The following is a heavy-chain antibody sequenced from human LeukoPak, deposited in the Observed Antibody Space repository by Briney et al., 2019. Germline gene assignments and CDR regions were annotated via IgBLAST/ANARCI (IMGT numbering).Heavy chain of an antibody. V-gene: IGHV3-48*02. CDR3: ARDRGYFYDQLDY. J-gene: IGHJ4*02. CDR1: GYPFSSYS. Sequence: PGGSLRLSCVAFGYPFSSYSMNWIRQAPGKGLEWVSYISVSGGVRSYADSVKGRFTISRDDARNTLYLQMNSLKDEDTAVYYCARDRGYFYDQLDYWGQGTLVTVSS. D-gene: IGHD2/OR15-2a*01. CDR2: ISVSGGVR.